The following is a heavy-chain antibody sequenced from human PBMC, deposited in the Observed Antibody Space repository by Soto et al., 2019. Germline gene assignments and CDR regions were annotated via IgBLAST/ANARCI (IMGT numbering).Heavy chain of an antibody. Sequence: QVQLVQSGAEVKKPGSSVKVSCKASGGTFNNYAVTWVRQAPGQGLEWMGGIIPNFGTANYAQKFQGRVTITADESTSTAYMELSGLRYEDTAVYYCASSYGTSWYGDYGGQGTLVTVSS. V-gene: IGHV1-69*01. D-gene: IGHD6-13*01. CDR1: GGTFNNYA. J-gene: IGHJ4*02. CDR2: IIPNFGTA. CDR3: ASSYGTSWYGDY.